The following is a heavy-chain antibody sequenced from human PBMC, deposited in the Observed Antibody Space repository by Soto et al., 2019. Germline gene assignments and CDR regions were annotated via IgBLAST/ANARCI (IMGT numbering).Heavy chain of an antibody. V-gene: IGHV1-2*04. CDR2: INPNSGGT. J-gene: IGHJ3*02. CDR3: ARGSLLGYYDSKARFDI. Sequence: ASVKVSCKASGYTLTGYYMHWVRQAPGQGLEWMGWINPNSGGTNYAQKFQGWVTMTRDTSISTAYMELSRLRSDDTAVYYCARGSLLGYYDSKARFDIWGQGTMVTVSS. CDR1: GYTLTGYY. D-gene: IGHD3-22*01.